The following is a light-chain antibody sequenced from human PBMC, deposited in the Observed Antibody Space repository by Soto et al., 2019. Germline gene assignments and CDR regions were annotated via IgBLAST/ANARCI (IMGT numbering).Light chain of an antibody. CDR3: QQYEALPVT. CDR1: QDINKY. V-gene: IGKV1-33*01. J-gene: IGKJ3*01. CDR2: DTS. Sequence: IQMTQSPSSLSASVGDRVTITCQASQDINKYLNWYQQKPGKAPKLLISDTSDLEIGVPSRFSGSGSGTGFTFTISSLQPEDIATYYCQQYEALPVTFGPGTKVDIK.